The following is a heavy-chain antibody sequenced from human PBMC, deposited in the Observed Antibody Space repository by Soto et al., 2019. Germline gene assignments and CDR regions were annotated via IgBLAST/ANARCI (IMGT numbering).Heavy chain of an antibody. CDR3: AGRCEGTNCLAHFDY. CDR2: IIPIFGTP. CDR1: GGTFNNYV. D-gene: IGHD2-2*01. V-gene: IGHV1-69*06. Sequence: QVQLVQSGAEVKKPGSSLKVSCRASGGTFNNYVINWVRQAPGQGLEWMAGIIPIFGTPNYAQKFQGRVTISADKSTSTAYMELNSLRSEDTAVSYCAGRCEGTNCLAHFDYWGQGTLVTVSS. J-gene: IGHJ4*02.